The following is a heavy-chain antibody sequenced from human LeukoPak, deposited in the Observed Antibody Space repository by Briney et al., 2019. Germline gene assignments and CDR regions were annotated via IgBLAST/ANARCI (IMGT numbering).Heavy chain of an antibody. Sequence: PGGSLRPSCSASGFTFSTYAMHWVRQAPGKGLEYVSSINTNWGSAYYAGSVKGRFTISRDNSKNTLYLQMSSLRPEDTAVYYCVKDVSGSYSFDYWGQGTLVTVSS. V-gene: IGHV3-64D*06. CDR3: VKDVSGSYSFDY. CDR2: INTNWGSA. CDR1: GFTFSTYA. J-gene: IGHJ4*02. D-gene: IGHD1-26*01.